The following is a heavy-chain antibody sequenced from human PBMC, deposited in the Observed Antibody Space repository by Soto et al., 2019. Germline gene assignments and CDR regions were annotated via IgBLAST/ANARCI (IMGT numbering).Heavy chain of an antibody. Sequence: EVQLLESGGGLVQPGGSLRLSCAASGFTFRKYAVSWARQAPGKGLEWVSAISGSGGTTHYADSVKGRFTISRDNSKNTLYLQMSSLRVEDTAVYYCAKDCSSTSCYAFDYWGQGSLVTVSS. CDR3: AKDCSSTSCYAFDY. CDR1: GFTFRKYA. CDR2: ISGSGGTT. V-gene: IGHV3-23*01. D-gene: IGHD2-2*01. J-gene: IGHJ4*02.